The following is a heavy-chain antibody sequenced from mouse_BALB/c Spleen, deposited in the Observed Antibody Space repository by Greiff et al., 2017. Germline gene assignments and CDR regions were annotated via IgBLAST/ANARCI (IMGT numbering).Heavy chain of an antibody. CDR3: ARHYSDYAWFAY. D-gene: IGHD2-4*01. J-gene: IGHJ3*01. V-gene: IGHV5-12-1*01. CDR2: IRSGGGST. Sequence: DVKLVASGGGLVKPGGSLKLSCAASGFAFSSYDMSWVRQTPEKRLEWVAYIRSGGGSTYYPDTVKGRFTISRDNAKNTLYLQMSSLKSEDTAMYYCARHYSDYAWFAYWGQGTLVTVSA. CDR1: GFAFSSYD.